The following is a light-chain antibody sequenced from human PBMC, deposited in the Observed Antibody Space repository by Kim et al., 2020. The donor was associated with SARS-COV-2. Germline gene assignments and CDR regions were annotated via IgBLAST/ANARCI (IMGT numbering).Light chain of an antibody. CDR2: GAT. Sequence: VSPGESAPLACRARQSASNNVAWYYQKPGQAPRLLIYGATTRATGIQARFSGSGFGTEFTLTITSLQSEDFAVYYCQQYNGWPRTFGQGTKVDIK. CDR1: QSASNN. V-gene: IGKV3D-15*01. CDR3: QQYNGWPRT. J-gene: IGKJ1*01.